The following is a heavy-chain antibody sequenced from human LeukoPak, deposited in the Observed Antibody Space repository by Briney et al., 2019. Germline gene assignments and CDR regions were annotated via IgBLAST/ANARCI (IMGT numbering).Heavy chain of an antibody. CDR1: GFTFSNHQ. V-gene: IGHV3-7*05. CDR3: ARDYPRYYYDTSGYLDY. D-gene: IGHD3-22*01. J-gene: IGHJ4*02. CDR2: IKQEGIEK. Sequence: PGGSLRLSCVGSGFTFSNHQMNWVRQAPGKGLEWVAKIKQEGIEKHYLDSVKGRFTISRDNSKNTLYLQMNSLRAEDTAVYYCARDYPRYYYDTSGYLDYWGQGTLVTVSS.